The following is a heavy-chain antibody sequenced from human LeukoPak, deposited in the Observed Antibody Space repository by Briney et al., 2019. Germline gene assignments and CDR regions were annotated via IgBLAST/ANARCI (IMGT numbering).Heavy chain of an antibody. CDR3: ARLSGLGPDSPWELDR. J-gene: IGHJ4*02. CDR1: GYTFTSYG. CDR2: ISAYNGNT. Sequence: GASVKVSCKASGYTFTSYGISWVRQAPGQGLEWMGWISAYNGNTNYAQKVKGRVTVTTDTSTSTAYMELRSLRSDDTAVYYCARLSGLGPDSPWELDRWGQGTLVTVSS. D-gene: IGHD1-26*01. V-gene: IGHV1-18*01.